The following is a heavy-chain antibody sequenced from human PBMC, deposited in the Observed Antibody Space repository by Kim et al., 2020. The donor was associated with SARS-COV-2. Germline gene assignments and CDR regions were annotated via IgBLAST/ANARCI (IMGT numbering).Heavy chain of an antibody. V-gene: IGHV3-9*01. CDR2: ISWNSGSI. D-gene: IGHD6-19*01. CDR1: GFTFGDYA. CDR3: AKDPFWDSSGWRDAFDI. Sequence: GGSLRLSCAASGFTFGDYAMHWVRQAPGKGLEWVSGISWNSGSIGYADSVKGRFTISRDNAKNSLYLQMNSLRAEDTALYYCAKDPFWDSSGWRDAFDIWGQGTMVTVSS. J-gene: IGHJ3*02.